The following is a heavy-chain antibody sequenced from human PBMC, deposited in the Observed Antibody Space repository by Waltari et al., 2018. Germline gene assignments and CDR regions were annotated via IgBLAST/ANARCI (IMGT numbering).Heavy chain of an antibody. CDR3: ARSTQGDIVVVPAAIPSFDP. J-gene: IGHJ5*02. CDR1: GGSFSGYY. CDR2: INHSGST. V-gene: IGHV4-34*01. Sequence: QAQLQQWGAGLLTPSETLSLTCPVYGGSFSGYYWSWIRPPPGKGLAWIGEINHSGSTNYNPSLKSRVTISVDTSKNQFSLKLSSVTAADTAVYYCARSTQGDIVVVPAAIPSFDPWGQGTRVTVSS. D-gene: IGHD2-2*01.